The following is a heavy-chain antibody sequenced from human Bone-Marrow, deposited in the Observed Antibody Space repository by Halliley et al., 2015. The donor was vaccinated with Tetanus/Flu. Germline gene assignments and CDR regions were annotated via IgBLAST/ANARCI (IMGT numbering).Heavy chain of an antibody. Sequence: GITFPRDPDTKYRPSFQGRVSISADKSINTAYLQWNTLRASDSAIYYCARFYPPRDGSGFPVDYWGQGTLVIVSS. J-gene: IGHJ4*02. V-gene: IGHV5-51*01. D-gene: IGHD3-22*01. CDR2: TFPRDPDT. CDR3: ARFYPPRDGSGFPVDY.